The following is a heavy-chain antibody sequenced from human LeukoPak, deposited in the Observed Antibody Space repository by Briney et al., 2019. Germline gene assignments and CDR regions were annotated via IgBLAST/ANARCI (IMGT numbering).Heavy chain of an antibody. D-gene: IGHD3-3*01. CDR3: ARGRITIFGGVTYPDDY. Sequence: GASVKVSCQASGYTFTSYVINWVRPATGRERECMGWMNPNSGNTGYAQKFQGRVTMTRNTSISTAYMELSSLRSEGTAVYYCARGRITIFGGVTYPDDYWGQGTLVTVSS. J-gene: IGHJ4*02. CDR1: GYTFTSYV. CDR2: MNPNSGNT. V-gene: IGHV1-8*01.